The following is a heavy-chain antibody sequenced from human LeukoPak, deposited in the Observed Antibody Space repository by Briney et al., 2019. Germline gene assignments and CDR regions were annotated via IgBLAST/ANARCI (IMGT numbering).Heavy chain of an antibody. J-gene: IGHJ4*02. Sequence: SQTLSLTCAISGDSVSSDTAAWNWIRQSPSKGLEWLGRTYYRSTWYYDYAPSMKSRIAINPDTSKNQFSPLLTSATPDDTAVYYCARDQYTITWSLGLDSWGQGTLVTVSS. CDR1: GDSVSSDTAA. V-gene: IGHV6-1*01. D-gene: IGHD2-2*02. CDR3: ARDQYTITWSLGLDS. CDR2: TYYRSTWYY.